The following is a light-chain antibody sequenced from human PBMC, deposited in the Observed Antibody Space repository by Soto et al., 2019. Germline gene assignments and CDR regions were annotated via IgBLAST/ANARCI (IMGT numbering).Light chain of an antibody. J-gene: IGKJ1*01. CDR1: QSLSSW. CDR3: QQYNTYTWT. CDR2: DAS. Sequence: DIQMTQSPSTLSASVGDRVTITCRASQSLSSWLAWYQQKPGKAPNLLIYDASTLESGVPSRFSGSGSGTEFTLTISSLQPDDFATYYCQQYNTYTWTFGQGTKVDIK. V-gene: IGKV1-5*01.